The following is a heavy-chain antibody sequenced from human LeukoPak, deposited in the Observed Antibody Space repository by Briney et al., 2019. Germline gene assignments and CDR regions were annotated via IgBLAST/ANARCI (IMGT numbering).Heavy chain of an antibody. CDR2: ISGSGGTT. Sequence: GGSLRLSCVTSGFTFSSYAMSWVRQAPGKGLEWVSVISGSGGTTYYADSVKGRFTISRDNSKSTLYLQMNSLRAEDTAVYYCAKDTSGPTSYSYHYGMDVWGQGTTVTVSS. V-gene: IGHV3-23*01. J-gene: IGHJ6*02. CDR3: AKDTSGPTSYSYHYGMDV. D-gene: IGHD1-26*01. CDR1: GFTFSSYA.